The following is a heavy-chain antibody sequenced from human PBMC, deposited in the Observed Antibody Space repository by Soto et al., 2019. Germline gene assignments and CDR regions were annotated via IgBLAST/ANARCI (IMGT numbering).Heavy chain of an antibody. CDR3: AIVTSALNNYDFWSGYYAPSPYYFDY. V-gene: IGHV4-59*01. CDR1: GGSISSYY. CDR2: IYYSGST. J-gene: IGHJ4*02. Sequence: SETLSLTCTVSGGSISSYYWSWIRQPPGKGLEWIGYIYYSGSTNYNPSLKSRGTISVDTSKNQFSLKLSSVTAADTAVHYCAIVTSALNNYDFWSGYYAPSPYYFDYWGQGTLVTVSS. D-gene: IGHD3-3*01.